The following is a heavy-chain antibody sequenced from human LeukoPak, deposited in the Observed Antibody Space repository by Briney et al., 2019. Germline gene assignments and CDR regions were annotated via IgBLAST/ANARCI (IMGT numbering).Heavy chain of an antibody. D-gene: IGHD3-10*01. Sequence: GGSLRLSCAASGLTFSSYAMSWVRQAPGKGLEWVSAISGSGGSTYYADSVKGRFTIFRDNSKNTLYLQMNSLRAEDTAVYYCAKVRMVRGPYYFDYWGQGTLVTVSS. J-gene: IGHJ4*02. CDR1: GLTFSSYA. CDR2: ISGSGGST. CDR3: AKVRMVRGPYYFDY. V-gene: IGHV3-23*01.